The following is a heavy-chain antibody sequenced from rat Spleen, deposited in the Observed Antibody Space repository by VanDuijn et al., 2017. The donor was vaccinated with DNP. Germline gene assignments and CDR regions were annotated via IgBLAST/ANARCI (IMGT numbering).Heavy chain of an antibody. J-gene: IGHJ2*01. CDR2: MSPTTRSS. CDR3: TRGGTYYFDY. CDR1: GFSFSDYD. Sequence: EVQLVESGGGLVQSGRSLKLSCVASGFSFSDYDMAWVRQAPTKGLEWVACMSPTTRSSYYRDSVRGRFTVSRDDSTSTLYLQMDSLRSEDTATYYCTRGGTYYFDYWGQGVMVTVSS. D-gene: IGHD1-11*01. V-gene: IGHV5-27*01.